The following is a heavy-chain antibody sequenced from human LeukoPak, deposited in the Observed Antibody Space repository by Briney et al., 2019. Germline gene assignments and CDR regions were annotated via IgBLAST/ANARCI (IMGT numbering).Heavy chain of an antibody. V-gene: IGHV3-23*01. D-gene: IGHD3-3*01. J-gene: IGHJ4*02. Sequence: GGSLRLSCSASGFTFSNFAMSWVRQAPGKGLEWVSAVSSDSINTYYTDSLKGRFTISRDNSKNTVFLQMHSLTAEDTAVYYCAKPFGFLEWLYGGYFDSWGQGTLVTVSS. CDR2: VSSDSINT. CDR3: AKPFGFLEWLYGGYFDS. CDR1: GFTFSNFA.